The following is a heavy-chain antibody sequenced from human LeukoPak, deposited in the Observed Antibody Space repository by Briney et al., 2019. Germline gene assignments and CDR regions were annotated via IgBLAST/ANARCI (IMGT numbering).Heavy chain of an antibody. CDR1: GGTFSSYA. Sequence: SVKVSCKASGGTFSSYAISWVRQAPGQGLEWMGGIIPIFGTANYAQKFQGRVTITADESTSTAYMELSSLRSEDTAVYYCARGQVPYYYDSSGITWGRYYYGMDVWGQGTTVTVSS. D-gene: IGHD3-22*01. J-gene: IGHJ6*02. V-gene: IGHV1-69*13. CDR2: IIPIFGTA. CDR3: ARGQVPYYYDSSGITWGRYYYGMDV.